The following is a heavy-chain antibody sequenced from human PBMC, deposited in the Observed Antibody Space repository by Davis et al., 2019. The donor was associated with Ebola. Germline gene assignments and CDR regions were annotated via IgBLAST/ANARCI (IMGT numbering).Heavy chain of an antibody. D-gene: IGHD6-19*01. Sequence: PGGSLRLSCTVSGGSISSYYWSWIRQPPGKGLEWIGYIYYSGSTNYNPSLKSRVTISVDTSKNQFSLKLSSVTAADTAVYYCARRIAVTDVWGKGTTVTVSS. V-gene: IGHV4-59*12. CDR1: GGSISSYY. J-gene: IGHJ6*04. CDR3: ARRIAVTDV. CDR2: IYYSGST.